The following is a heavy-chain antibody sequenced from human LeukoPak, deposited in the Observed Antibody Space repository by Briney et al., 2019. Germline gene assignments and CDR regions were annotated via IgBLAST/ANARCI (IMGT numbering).Heavy chain of an antibody. CDR2: IYYSGST. V-gene: IGHV4-39*07. CDR1: GGSISSSSYY. Sequence: SETLSLTCTVSGGSISSSSYYWGWIRQPPGKGLEWIGSIYYSGSTYYNPSLKSRVTISVDTSKNQFSLKLSSVTPEDTAVYYCARVLRKGPYGDGGYFYFFMDVWGKGTTVTVSS. CDR3: ARVLRKGPYGDGGYFYFFMDV. D-gene: IGHD4-17*01. J-gene: IGHJ6*03.